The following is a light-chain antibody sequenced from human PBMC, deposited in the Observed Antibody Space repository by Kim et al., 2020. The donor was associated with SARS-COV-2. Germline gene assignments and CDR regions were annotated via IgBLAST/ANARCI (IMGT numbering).Light chain of an antibody. CDR1: QIVGRDY. J-gene: IGKJ5*01. V-gene: IGKV3-20*01. CDR2: DAS. Sequence: EIVLTQSTGTLYLSPGERATLSCRASQIVGRDYLAWYQQRPGQTPRLLIFDASTRATGIPDRFSGSGSGTDFTLSISRLEPEDFAVYYCHQYASAPMNFGQGTRLEIK. CDR3: HQYASAPMN.